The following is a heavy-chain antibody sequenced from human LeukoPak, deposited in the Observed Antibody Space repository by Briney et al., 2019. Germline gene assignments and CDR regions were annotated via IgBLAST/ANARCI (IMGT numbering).Heavy chain of an antibody. CDR3: ARVHSNYYDSKDTDYYYYYGMDV. CDR1: GGTFSSYA. J-gene: IGHJ6*02. Sequence: ASVKVSCKASGGTFSSYAISWVRQAPGQGLEWMGRIIPILGIANYAQKFQGRVTITADKSTSTAYMELSSLRSEDTAVYYCARVHSNYYDSKDTDYYYYYGMDVWGQGTTVTVSS. D-gene: IGHD3-22*01. V-gene: IGHV1-69*04. CDR2: IIPILGIA.